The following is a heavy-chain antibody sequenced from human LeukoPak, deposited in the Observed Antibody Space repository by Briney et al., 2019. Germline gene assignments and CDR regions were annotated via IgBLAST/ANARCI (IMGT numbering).Heavy chain of an antibody. D-gene: IGHD3-3*01. CDR2: ISSSNSYI. Sequence: GGSLRLSCAASGFTFSSYSMNWVRQAPGKGLEWVSSISSSNSYIYYADSVKGRFTISRDNAKNSLYLQMNSLRAEDTAVYYCARAALEWLSLDYWGQGTLVTVSS. CDR3: ARAALEWLSLDY. CDR1: GFTFSSYS. J-gene: IGHJ4*02. V-gene: IGHV3-21*01.